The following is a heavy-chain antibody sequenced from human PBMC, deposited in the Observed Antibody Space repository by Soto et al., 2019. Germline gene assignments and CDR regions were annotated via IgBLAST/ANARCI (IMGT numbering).Heavy chain of an antibody. V-gene: IGHV1-8*01. CDR2: MNPNSGNT. Sequence: QVQLVQSGAEVKKPGASVKVSCKASGYTFTSYDINWVRQATGQGLEWMGWMNPNSGNTGYAQKFQGRVTMTRNTSISTAYMELSSLRSEDTAVYYCARGRYSRGWRGDYYYYGMDVWGQGTTVTVSS. J-gene: IGHJ6*02. CDR3: ARGRYSRGWRGDYYYYGMDV. CDR1: GYTFTSYD. D-gene: IGHD6-19*01.